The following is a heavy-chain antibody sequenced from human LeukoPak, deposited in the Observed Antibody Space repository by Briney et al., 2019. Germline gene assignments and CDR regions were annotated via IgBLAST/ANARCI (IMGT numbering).Heavy chain of an antibody. CDR1: GGSISSHY. J-gene: IGHJ4*02. D-gene: IGHD6-13*01. CDR3: ARGYSSSWPLYYFDY. CDR2: IYYSGST. V-gene: IGHV4-59*11. Sequence: SETLSLTCTVSGGSISSHYWSWLRQPPGKGLEWIGYIYYSGSTNYNPSLKSRVTISVDTSKNQFSLKLSSVTAADTAVYYCARGYSSSWPLYYFDYWGQGTLVTVSS.